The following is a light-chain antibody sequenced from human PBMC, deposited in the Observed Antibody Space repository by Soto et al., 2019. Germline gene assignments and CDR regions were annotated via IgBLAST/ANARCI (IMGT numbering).Light chain of an antibody. CDR2: ADD. CDR1: SSNIGGNT. Sequence: QSVLTQPPSASGTPGQRVTISCSGSSSNIGGNTVSWFHHLPGTAPKVLIYADDQRPSGVPDRFSGSKSGTSASLAISRLQSEDEGAYYCAAWDDSLSGHVVFGGGTKPTVL. CDR3: AAWDDSLSGHVV. J-gene: IGLJ2*01. V-gene: IGLV1-44*01.